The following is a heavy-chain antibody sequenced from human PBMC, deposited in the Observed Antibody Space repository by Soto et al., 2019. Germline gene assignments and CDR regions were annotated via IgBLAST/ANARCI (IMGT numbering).Heavy chain of an antibody. Sequence: GSLRLSCAASVFTFSSYGMHWVRQAPGKGLEWVAVISYDGSNKYYADSVKGRFTISRDNSKNTLYLQMNSLRAEDTAVYYCAKGTLRYFDWLYRYYYYYGMDVWGQGTTVTVS. CDR1: VFTFSSYG. V-gene: IGHV3-30*18. CDR2: ISYDGSNK. D-gene: IGHD3-9*01. CDR3: AKGTLRYFDWLYRYYYYYGMDV. J-gene: IGHJ6*02.